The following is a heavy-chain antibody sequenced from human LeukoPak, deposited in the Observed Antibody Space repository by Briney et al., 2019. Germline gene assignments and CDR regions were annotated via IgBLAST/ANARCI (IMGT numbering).Heavy chain of an antibody. CDR1: GGSISSGSYY. CDR3: ARVDVYYYGSGSYYERDY. CDR2: IYTSGST. V-gene: IGHV4-61*02. J-gene: IGHJ4*02. D-gene: IGHD3-10*01. Sequence: SQTLSLTCTVSGGSISSGSYYWSWIRQPAGKGLEWIGRIYTSGSTNYNPSLKSRVTISVDTSKNQFSLKLSSVTAADTAVYYCARVDVYYYGSGSYYERDYWGQGTLVTVSS.